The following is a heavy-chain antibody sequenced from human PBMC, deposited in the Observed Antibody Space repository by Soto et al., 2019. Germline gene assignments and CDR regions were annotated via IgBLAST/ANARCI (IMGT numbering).Heavy chain of an antibody. V-gene: IGHV1-18*01. J-gene: IGHJ6*02. Sequence: ASVKASCKSSGYTFTRYGISCVRQAPGQGLEWMGWISGYNGDTNYAQKFQGRVSMTIDTSTTTAYMELRSLTSDDTAVYYCAKNGQPPYYYYGLDVWGQGTKVTVS. CDR3: AKNGQPPYYYYGLDV. CDR1: GYTFTRYG. D-gene: IGHD2-8*01. CDR2: ISGYNGDT.